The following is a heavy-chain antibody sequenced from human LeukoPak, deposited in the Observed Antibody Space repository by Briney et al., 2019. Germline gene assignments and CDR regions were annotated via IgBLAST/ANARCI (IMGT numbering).Heavy chain of an antibody. CDR2: ISAYNGNT. J-gene: IGHJ4*02. CDR3: ARAPWELRTYTGFFDY. V-gene: IGHV1-18*01. CDR1: GYTFTSYG. D-gene: IGHD1-26*01. Sequence: ASVKVSCKASGYTFTSYGISWVRQAPGQGLEWMGWISAYNGNTNYAQKLQGRVTMTTDTSTSTACMELRSLRSDDTAVYYCARAPWELRTYTGFFDYWGQGTLVTVSS.